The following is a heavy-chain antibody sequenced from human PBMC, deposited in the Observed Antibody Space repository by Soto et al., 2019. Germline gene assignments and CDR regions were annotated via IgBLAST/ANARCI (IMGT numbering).Heavy chain of an antibody. J-gene: IGHJ6*02. CDR1: CGSIRGYY. CDR3: ARISSVDPYGYVNGGLDV. CDR2: FYHSGNS. V-gene: IGHV4-59*01. D-gene: IGHD5-18*01. Sequence: PSETPSLTCSVSCGSIRGYYLSWIRQSPKKGLEWIGYFYHSGNSNYNPSLKSRVTISVDTSKNQLSLSLRSVTAADTAVYFCARISSVDPYGYVNGGLDVWGQGTTVTVSS.